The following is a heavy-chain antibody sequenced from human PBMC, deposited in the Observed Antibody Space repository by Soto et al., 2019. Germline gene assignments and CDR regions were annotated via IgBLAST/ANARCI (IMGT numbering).Heavy chain of an antibody. CDR3: ARGYINIDQ. V-gene: IGHV3-23*01. CDR1: GFTFSTYA. CDR2: ISGSGDTT. J-gene: IGHJ5*02. Sequence: TGGSLRLSCVGSGFTFSTYAMSWVRQAPGKGLEWVSSISGSGDTTYYTDSVKGRFAISRDNSKNTLYLQMSSLRAEDTARYYCARGYINIDQWGQGALVTVSS. D-gene: IGHD5-12*01.